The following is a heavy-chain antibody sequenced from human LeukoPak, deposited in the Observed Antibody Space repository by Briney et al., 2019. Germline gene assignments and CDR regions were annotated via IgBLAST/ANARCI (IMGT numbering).Heavy chain of an antibody. Sequence: PSQTLSLTCTVSGGSISSGAYYWRWIRQPPGKGLEWIGYIYYSGSTNYNPSLKSRVTISVDTSKNQFSLKLSSVTAADTAVYYCARSPLTAMVVFSHAFDIWGQGTMVAVSS. J-gene: IGHJ3*02. CDR3: ARSPLTAMVVFSHAFDI. D-gene: IGHD5-18*01. CDR1: GGSISSGAYY. CDR2: IYYSGST. V-gene: IGHV4-61*08.